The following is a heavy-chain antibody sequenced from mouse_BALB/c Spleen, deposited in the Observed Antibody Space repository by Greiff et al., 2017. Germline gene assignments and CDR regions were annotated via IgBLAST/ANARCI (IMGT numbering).Heavy chain of an antibody. V-gene: IGHV1-14*01. J-gene: IGHJ4*01. Sequence: VHVKQSGPELVKPGASVKMSCKASGYTFTSYVMHWVKQKPGQGLEWIGYINPYDDGTKYNEKFKGKATLTSDKSSSTAYMELSSLTSEDSAVYYCARGGYDSFAMDYWGQGTSVTVSS. D-gene: IGHD2-14*01. CDR3: ARGGYDSFAMDY. CDR2: INPYDDGT. CDR1: GYTFTSYV.